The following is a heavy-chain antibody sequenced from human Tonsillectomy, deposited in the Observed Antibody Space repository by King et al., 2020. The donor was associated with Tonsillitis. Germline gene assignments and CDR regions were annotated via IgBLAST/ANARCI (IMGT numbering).Heavy chain of an antibody. D-gene: IGHD3-16*01. CDR2: ISYDGSNK. J-gene: IGHJ4*02. CDR1: GFTFSSYG. Sequence: VQLVESGGGVVQPGRSLRLSCAASGFTFSSYGMHWVRQAPGKGLEWVAVISYDGSNKYYADSVKGRFTISRDNSKNTLYLQMNSLRAEDTAVYYCAKDQAADYDYVWGSYPIDYWGQGTLVTVSS. V-gene: IGHV3-30*18. CDR3: AKDQAADYDYVWGSYPIDY.